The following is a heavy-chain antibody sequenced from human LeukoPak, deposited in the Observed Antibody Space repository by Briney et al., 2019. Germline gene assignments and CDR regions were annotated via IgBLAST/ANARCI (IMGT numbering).Heavy chain of an antibody. CDR1: GGTLSSHS. CDR3: AKSDRLDIAGA. CDR2: IIPGLNKA. Sequence: SVKVSCKASGGTLSSHSITWVRQAPGQGLDWMGRIIPGLNKAEYGQTFQGRVAITADTSTGTAYLEISILRPEDTAIYFCAKSDRLDIAGAWGQGTLVIVSS. D-gene: IGHD6-13*01. V-gene: IGHV1-69*02. J-gene: IGHJ4*02.